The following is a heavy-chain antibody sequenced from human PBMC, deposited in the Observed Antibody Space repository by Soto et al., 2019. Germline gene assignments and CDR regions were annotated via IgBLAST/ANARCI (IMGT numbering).Heavy chain of an antibody. V-gene: IGHV1-69*02. D-gene: IGHD3-22*01. J-gene: IGHJ5*02. CDR3: ARHYDSSGLGWFDP. CDR1: GGTFSSYT. CDR2: IIPILGIA. Sequence: QVQLVQSGAEVKKPGSSVKVSCKASGGTFSSYTISWVRQAPGQGLEWMGRIIPILGIANYAQKFQGRVTITADKSTSTAYMELSSLRSEDTAVYYCARHYDSSGLGWFDPWGQGTLVTVSS.